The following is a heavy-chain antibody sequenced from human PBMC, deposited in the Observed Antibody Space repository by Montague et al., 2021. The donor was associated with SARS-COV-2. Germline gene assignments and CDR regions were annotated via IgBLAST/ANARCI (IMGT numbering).Heavy chain of an antibody. CDR1: GGSTSNYY. J-gene: IGHJ4*02. Sequence: SETLSLTRSVSGGSTSNYYWTWIRQSPGKGLQWIGYIFYTGSTKFNPSLKSRVSMSLDTSKNHFSLRLGAVTAADTARYYCARAQNICFIANCVNYFDLWGLGALVTVSS. V-gene: IGHV4-59*01. CDR2: IFYTGST. D-gene: IGHD2-15*01. CDR3: ARAQNICFIANCVNYFDL.